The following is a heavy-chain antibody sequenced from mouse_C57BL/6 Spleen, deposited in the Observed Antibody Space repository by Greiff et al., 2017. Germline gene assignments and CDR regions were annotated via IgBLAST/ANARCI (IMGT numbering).Heavy chain of an antibody. CDR3: ARSARLPYYFDY. V-gene: IGHV1-82*01. D-gene: IGHD2-4*01. CDR2: IYPGDGDT. CDR1: GYAFSSSW. Sequence: QVQLQQSGPELVKPGASVKISCKASGYAFSSSWMNWVKQRPGKGLEWIGRIYPGDGDTNYNGKFKGQATLTADKSSSTAYMQLSSLTSEDSAVYFCARSARLPYYFDYWGQGTTLTVSS. J-gene: IGHJ2*01.